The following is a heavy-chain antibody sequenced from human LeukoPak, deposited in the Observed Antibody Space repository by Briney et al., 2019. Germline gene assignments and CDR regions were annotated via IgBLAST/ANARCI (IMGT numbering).Heavy chain of an antibody. D-gene: IGHD3-10*01. Sequence: GGSLRLSCAASGYTFSSYAMHWVRQAPGKGLEWVAVISYDGSNKYYADSVKGRFTISRDNSKNTLYLQVNSLRAEDTAVYYCAREATMVRGVITSHFDYWGQGTLVTVSS. CDR2: ISYDGSNK. CDR1: GYTFSSYA. J-gene: IGHJ4*02. V-gene: IGHV3-30-3*01. CDR3: AREATMVRGVITSHFDY.